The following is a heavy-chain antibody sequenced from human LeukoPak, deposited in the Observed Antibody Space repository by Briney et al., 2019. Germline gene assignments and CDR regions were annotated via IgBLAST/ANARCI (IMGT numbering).Heavy chain of an antibody. CDR2: IYPSDSDT. V-gene: IGHV5-51*01. CDR3: ARLTPGVGATAEY. Sequence: GESLKISCKGSGYSFSTNWIGWVRQMPGKGLKWMGIIYPSDSDTRYNPSFQGQVTISADRSISTTSLQWRSLKASDTATYYCARLTPGVGATAEYWGQGTLVTVSS. J-gene: IGHJ4*02. CDR1: GYSFSTNW. D-gene: IGHD1-26*01.